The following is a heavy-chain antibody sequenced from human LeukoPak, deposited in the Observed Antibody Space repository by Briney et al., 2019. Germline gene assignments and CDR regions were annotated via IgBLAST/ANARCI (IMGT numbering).Heavy chain of an antibody. V-gene: IGHV3-21*01. J-gene: IGHJ3*02. Sequence: GGSLRLSCAASGFTFSSYSMNWVRQAPGKGLEWVSSISSSSSYIYYADSVKGRFTISRDNAKNSLYLQMNSLRAEDTAVYYCARGEYSYGYAFDIWGQGTMVTVSS. CDR1: GFTFSSYS. CDR2: ISSSSSYI. CDR3: ARGEYSYGYAFDI. D-gene: IGHD5-18*01.